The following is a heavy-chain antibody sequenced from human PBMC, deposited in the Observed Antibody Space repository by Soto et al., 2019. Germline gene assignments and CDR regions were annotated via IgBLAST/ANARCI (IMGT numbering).Heavy chain of an antibody. J-gene: IGHJ6*02. CDR1: GYTFTSYG. CDR2: ISAYNGNT. Sequence: ASVKVSCKASGYTFTSYGISWVRQAPGQGLEWMGWISAYNGNTNYAQKLQGRVTMTTDTSTSTAYMELRSLRSDDTAVDYCARSSIPLGYYGMDVWGQGTTVTVSS. V-gene: IGHV1-18*01. CDR3: ARSSIPLGYYGMDV. D-gene: IGHD7-27*01.